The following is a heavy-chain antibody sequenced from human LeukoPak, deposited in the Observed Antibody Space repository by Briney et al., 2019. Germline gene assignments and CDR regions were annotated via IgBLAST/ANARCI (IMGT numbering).Heavy chain of an antibody. J-gene: IGHJ4*02. V-gene: IGHV3-30-3*01. Sequence: PGRSLRLSCAASGFTFSSYAMHWVREAPGKGLEWVAVISYDGSNKYYADSVKGRFTISRDNSKNTLYLQMNSLRAEDTAVYYCAVVDSSGWYCHDYWGQGTLVTVSS. CDR2: ISYDGSNK. CDR1: GFTFSSYA. D-gene: IGHD6-19*01. CDR3: AVVDSSGWYCHDY.